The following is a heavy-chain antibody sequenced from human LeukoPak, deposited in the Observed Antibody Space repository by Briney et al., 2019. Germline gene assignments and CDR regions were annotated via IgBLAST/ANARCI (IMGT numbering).Heavy chain of an antibody. CDR2: INADGSST. CDR3: ASQQSFHYYYMDV. J-gene: IGHJ6*03. V-gene: IGHV3-74*01. Sequence: GGSLRLSCAASGFTFNTYWMHWVRQAPGKGLVWVSSINADGSSTSYADSMKGRFTISRDNAKYTLYLQMNSLRAEDTAVYYCASQQSFHYYYMDVWGKGTTVTVSS. D-gene: IGHD2/OR15-2a*01. CDR1: GFTFNTYW.